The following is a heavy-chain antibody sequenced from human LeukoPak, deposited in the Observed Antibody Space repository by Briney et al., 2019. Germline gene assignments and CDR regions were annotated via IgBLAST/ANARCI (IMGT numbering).Heavy chain of an antibody. J-gene: IGHJ4*02. D-gene: IGHD2-15*01. CDR3: AGGHANNCSGGSCYTLNFDY. CDR2: INHSGST. V-gene: IGHV4-34*01. CDR1: GGSFSGYY. Sequence: SETLSLTCAVYGGSFSGYYWSWIRQPPGKGLEWIGEINHSGSTNYNPSLKSRVTISVDTSKNQFSLKLSSVTAADTAVYYCAGGHANNCSGGSCYTLNFDYWGQGTLVTVSS.